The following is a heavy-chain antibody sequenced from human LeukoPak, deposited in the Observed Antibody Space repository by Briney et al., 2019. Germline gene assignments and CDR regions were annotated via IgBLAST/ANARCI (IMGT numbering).Heavy chain of an antibody. Sequence: GGSLRLSCAASGFTFSSYGMHWVRQAPGKGLEWAAVIWYDGSNKYYADSVKGRFTISRDNSKNTLYLQMNSLRAEDTAVYYCARDRYLGYCSSTSCYAGYFQHWGQGTLVTVSS. CDR2: IWYDGSNK. V-gene: IGHV3-33*01. CDR3: ARDRYLGYCSSTSCYAGYFQH. D-gene: IGHD2-2*01. CDR1: GFTFSSYG. J-gene: IGHJ1*01.